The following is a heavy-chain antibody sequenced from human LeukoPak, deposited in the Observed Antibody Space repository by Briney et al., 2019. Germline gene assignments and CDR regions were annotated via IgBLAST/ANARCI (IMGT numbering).Heavy chain of an antibody. J-gene: IGHJ5*02. D-gene: IGHD3-22*01. CDR2: IYYSGST. CDR1: GGSISSYY. V-gene: IGHV4-59*01. Sequence: SETLSLTCTVSGGSISSYYWSWIRQPPGKGLEWIGDIYYSGSTNYNPSLKSRVTISVDTSKNQFSLKLSSVTATDTAVYYCARGPVHYYEDGFDPWGEGTLGTVSS. CDR3: ARGPVHYYEDGFDP.